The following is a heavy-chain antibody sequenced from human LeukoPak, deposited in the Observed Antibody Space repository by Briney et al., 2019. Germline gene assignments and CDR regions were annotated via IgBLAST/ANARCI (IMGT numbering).Heavy chain of an antibody. CDR2: MNPNSGNT. D-gene: IGHD3-9*01. Sequence: ASVKVSCKASGYTFTSYDINWVRQATGQGLEWMGWMNPNSGNTGYAQKLQGRVTMTTDTSTSTAYMELRSLRSDDTAVYYCARVRYFDSDYWGQGTLVTVSS. V-gene: IGHV1-8*01. CDR1: GYTFTSYD. CDR3: ARVRYFDSDY. J-gene: IGHJ4*02.